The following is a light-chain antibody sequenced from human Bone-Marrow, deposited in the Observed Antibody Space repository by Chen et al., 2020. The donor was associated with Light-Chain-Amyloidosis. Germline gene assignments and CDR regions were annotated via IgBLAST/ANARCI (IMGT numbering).Light chain of an antibody. CDR1: QGINSA. CDR3: QQFNSYPLT. CDR2: EAS. V-gene: IGKV1-13*02. J-gene: IGKJ4*01. Sequence: AIQLTQSPSSLSASVGDRVTITCRASQGINSALAWYQQKPGKAPKLLIFEASTLESGVPSRFSGSGSGTEFTLTISSLQPEDFATYYCQQFNSYPLTFGVGTKVEIK.